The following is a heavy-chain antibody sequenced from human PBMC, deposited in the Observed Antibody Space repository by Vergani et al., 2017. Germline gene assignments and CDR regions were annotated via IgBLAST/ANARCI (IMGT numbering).Heavy chain of an antibody. V-gene: IGHV3-30*02. CDR1: GFTLSNYD. Sequence: QVQLVESGEGVVQRGGSLRLSCATSGFTLSNYDMQWIRQGPGKGLEFVAFIQFDGSNQYYADSVKGRFTLSRDFSKNTLYLQMNSLRTDDTATYYCAKHFRGWGIDYWGQGTQVIVSS. CDR3: AKHFRGWGIDY. CDR2: IQFDGSNQ. J-gene: IGHJ4*02. D-gene: IGHD3-16*01.